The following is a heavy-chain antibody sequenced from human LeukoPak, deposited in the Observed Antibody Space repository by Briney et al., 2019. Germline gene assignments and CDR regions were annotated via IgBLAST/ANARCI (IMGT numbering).Heavy chain of an antibody. CDR1: GFTFSNAW. J-gene: IGHJ4*02. V-gene: IGHV3-20*04. CDR2: INWNGGST. Sequence: GGSLRLSCAASGFTFSNAWMSWVRQAPGKGLEWVSGINWNGGSTGYADSVKGRFTISRDNSKNTLYLQMNSLRAEDTAVYYCAEGPVAAGGYWGQGTLVTVSS. D-gene: IGHD6-19*01. CDR3: AEGPVAAGGY.